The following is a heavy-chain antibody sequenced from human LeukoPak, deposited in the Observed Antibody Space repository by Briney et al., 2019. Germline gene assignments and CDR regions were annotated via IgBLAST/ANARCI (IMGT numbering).Heavy chain of an antibody. D-gene: IGHD3-3*01. CDR1: GFTFSSYA. CDR3: ARDPHTSRITIFGVVIIGGFDY. J-gene: IGHJ4*02. CDR2: ISYDGSNK. Sequence: GGSLRLSCAASGFTFSSYAMHWVRQAPGKGLEWVAVISYDGSNKYYADSVKGRFTISRDNSKNTLYLQMNSLRAEDTAVYYCARDPHTSRITIFGVVIIGGFDYWGQGTLVTVSS. V-gene: IGHV3-30-3*01.